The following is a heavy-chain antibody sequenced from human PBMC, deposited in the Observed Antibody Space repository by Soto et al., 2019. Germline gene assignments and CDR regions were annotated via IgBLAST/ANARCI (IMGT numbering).Heavy chain of an antibody. V-gene: IGHV4-34*01. D-gene: IGHD2-2*01. Sequence: QVQLQQWGAGLLKPSETLSLTCAVYGGSFSGYYWSWIRQPPGKGLEWIGEINHSGSTNYNPSLKSRVTISVDTSKNQFCLKLSSVTAADTAVYYCARGKRVVPAAMPANYYYYMDVWGKGTTVTVSS. CDR2: INHSGST. J-gene: IGHJ6*03. CDR3: ARGKRVVPAAMPANYYYYMDV. CDR1: GGSFSGYY.